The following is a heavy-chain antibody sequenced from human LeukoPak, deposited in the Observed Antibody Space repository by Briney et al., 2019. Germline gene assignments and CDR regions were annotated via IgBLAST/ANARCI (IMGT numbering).Heavy chain of an antibody. CDR1: GYTFTSYY. D-gene: IGHD2-2*02. Sequence: ASVKVSCKASGYTFTSYYMHWVRQAPGQGLEWMGIINPSGGSTSYAQKFQGRVTMTRDTSTSTVYMELSSLRSEDTAVYYCARASPQNCSSTSCYILDYWGQGTLVTVSS. CDR2: INPSGGST. V-gene: IGHV1-46*01. J-gene: IGHJ4*02. CDR3: ARASPQNCSSTSCYILDY.